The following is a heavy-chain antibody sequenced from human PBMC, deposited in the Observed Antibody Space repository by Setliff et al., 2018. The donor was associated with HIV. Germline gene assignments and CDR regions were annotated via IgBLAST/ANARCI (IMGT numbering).Heavy chain of an antibody. D-gene: IGHD1-26*01. CDR3: ARDRGYTIVGAAEGDH. V-gene: IGHV3-74*01. CDR1: GLTFKNYW. Sequence: HPGGSLRLSCAAPGLTFKNYWIHWVRQAPGKGLVWVSRINADSSSTTYADSVKGRFTISRDNAKNTVYLQMNSLRAEDTAVYYCARDRGYTIVGAAEGDHWGQGSLVPSPQ. CDR2: INADSSST. J-gene: IGHJ4*02.